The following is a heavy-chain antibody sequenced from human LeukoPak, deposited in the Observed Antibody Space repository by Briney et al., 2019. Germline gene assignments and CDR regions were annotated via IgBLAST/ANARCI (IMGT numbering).Heavy chain of an antibody. CDR1: GYAFTSYD. Sequence: ASVKVSCKASGYAFTSYDINWVRQATGQGLEWMGWMNPNSGNTGYAQKFQGRVTMTRNTSIGTAYMELSSLRSEDTAVYYCARVSRYYDFWSGYYYYYYMDVWGKGTTVTVSS. J-gene: IGHJ6*03. D-gene: IGHD3-3*01. CDR3: ARVSRYYDFWSGYYYYYYMDV. V-gene: IGHV1-8*01. CDR2: MNPNSGNT.